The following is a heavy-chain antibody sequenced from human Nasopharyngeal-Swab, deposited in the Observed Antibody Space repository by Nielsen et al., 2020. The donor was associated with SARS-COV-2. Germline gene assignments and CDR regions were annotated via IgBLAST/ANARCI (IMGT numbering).Heavy chain of an antibody. CDR2: ISSSGSYI. Sequence: GGPWRPSFAASEFTFIDNTINGVRQAPGQGLEGVSSISSSGSYIYYTDSVKGRFTMSRDNAKNSLYLQMNSLRAEDTAVYYCASDSRYWGQGTLVTVSS. D-gene: IGHD2-2*01. CDR3: ASDSRY. V-gene: IGHV3-21*01. J-gene: IGHJ4*02. CDR1: EFTFIDNT.